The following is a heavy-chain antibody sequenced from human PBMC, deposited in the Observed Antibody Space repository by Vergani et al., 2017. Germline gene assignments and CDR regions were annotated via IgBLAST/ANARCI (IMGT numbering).Heavy chain of an antibody. Sequence: QVQLQESGPGLVKPSETLSLTCTVSGGSISSYYWSWIRQPPGKGLEWIGYIYYSGSTNYNPSPKSRVTISVDTSKNQFSLKLSSVTAADTAVYYCAGGYCSSTSCYIDYMDVWGKGTTVTVSS. CDR3: AGGYCSSTSCYIDYMDV. V-gene: IGHV4-59*01. J-gene: IGHJ6*03. CDR1: GGSISSYY. CDR2: IYYSGST. D-gene: IGHD2-2*02.